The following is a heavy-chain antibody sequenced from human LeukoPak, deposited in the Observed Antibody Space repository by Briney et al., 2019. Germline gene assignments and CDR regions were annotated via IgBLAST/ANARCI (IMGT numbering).Heavy chain of an antibody. D-gene: IGHD6-13*01. Sequence: ASVKVSCKASGYTFTSYYIHWVRQAPGQGLEWMGIINPSGGGTTYAQKFQGRVTMTRDMSTSTVYMELSSLRSEDTAVYYCARETDIAAAANYFDYWGQGTLVTVPS. CDR2: INPSGGGT. J-gene: IGHJ4*02. CDR3: ARETDIAAAANYFDY. CDR1: GYTFTSYY. V-gene: IGHV1-46*01.